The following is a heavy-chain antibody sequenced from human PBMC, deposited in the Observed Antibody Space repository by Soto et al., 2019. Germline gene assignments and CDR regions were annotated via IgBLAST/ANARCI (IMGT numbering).Heavy chain of an antibody. V-gene: IGHV4-4*02. D-gene: IGHD4-17*01. J-gene: IGHJ4*02. Sequence: SETLSLTCAVSRGSVSSSNWWSWVRQPPGKGLEWIGEIYHSGSTNYNPSLKSRVTISVDTSKNQFSLKLSSVTAADTAVYYCAARFHEYGDYLEYYFDYWGQGTLVTVSS. CDR3: AARFHEYGDYLEYYFDY. CDR1: RGSVSSSNW. CDR2: IYHSGST.